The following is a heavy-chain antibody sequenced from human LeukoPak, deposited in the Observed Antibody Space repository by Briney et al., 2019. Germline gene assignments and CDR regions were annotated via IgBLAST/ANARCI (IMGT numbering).Heavy chain of an antibody. CDR3: AKGVVGATDAGHFDY. Sequence: PGRSLRLSCAASGFTFDDYAMHWVRQAPGKGLEWVSGISWNSGSIGYADSVKGRFTISRDNAKNSLYLQMNSLRAEDTALYYCAKGVVGATDAGHFDYWGQGTLVTVSS. CDR1: GFTFDDYA. CDR2: ISWNSGSI. D-gene: IGHD1-26*01. V-gene: IGHV3-9*01. J-gene: IGHJ4*02.